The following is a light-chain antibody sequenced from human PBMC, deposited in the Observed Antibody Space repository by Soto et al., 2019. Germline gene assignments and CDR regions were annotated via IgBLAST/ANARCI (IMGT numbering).Light chain of an antibody. CDR3: QPYNNWPLT. CDR1: QNIISN. CDR2: GVS. Sequence: EIVMTQSPATLSVSPGERVTISCRASQNIISNLAWYQQKPGQAPRLLIYGVSTRATGVPTRFSGSRSGAEFTLTINSLQSEDFAVYYCQPYNNWPLTFGGGTKVDIK. V-gene: IGKV3-15*01. J-gene: IGKJ4*01.